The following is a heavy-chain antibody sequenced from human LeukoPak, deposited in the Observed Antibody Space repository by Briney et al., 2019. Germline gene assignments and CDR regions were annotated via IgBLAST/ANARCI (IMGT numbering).Heavy chain of an antibody. V-gene: IGHV4-39*01. CDR2: IYYSGST. CDR3: AGNIAVAGIFDY. D-gene: IGHD6-19*01. J-gene: IGHJ4*02. Sequence: WVRQPPGKGLEWIGSIYYSGSTYYNPSLKSRVTISVDTSKNQFSLKLSSVTAADTAVYYCAGNIAVAGIFDYWGQGTLVTVSS.